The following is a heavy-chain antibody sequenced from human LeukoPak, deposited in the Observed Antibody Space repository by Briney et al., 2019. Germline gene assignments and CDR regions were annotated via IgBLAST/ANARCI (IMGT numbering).Heavy chain of an antibody. CDR2: IYPGDSDT. J-gene: IGHJ4*02. D-gene: IGHD3-22*01. CDR1: GYSFTSYW. V-gene: IGHV5-51*01. Sequence: GESLKISCKGSGYSFTSYWIGWVRQMPGKGLEWMGIIYPGDSDTRYNPSFQGQVTISADKSISTAYLQWSSLKASDTAMYYCARLGYYYDSSGFADYWGQGTLVTVSS. CDR3: ARLGYYYDSSGFADY.